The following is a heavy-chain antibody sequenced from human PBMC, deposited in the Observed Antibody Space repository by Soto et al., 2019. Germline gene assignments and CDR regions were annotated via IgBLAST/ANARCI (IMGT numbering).Heavy chain of an antibody. D-gene: IGHD6-6*01. CDR3: ARTARYPDC. CDR2: IKPDGSER. CDR1: GFTLGNYW. V-gene: IGHV3-7*05. J-gene: IGHJ4*02. Sequence: GGSLRLSCAASGFTLGNYWMTWVRQAPGKGLEWVANIKPDGSERNYVDAVKGRFTISRDNAKSLLYLEVNSLRAEDTAIYYCARTARYPDCWGQGTQVTVSS.